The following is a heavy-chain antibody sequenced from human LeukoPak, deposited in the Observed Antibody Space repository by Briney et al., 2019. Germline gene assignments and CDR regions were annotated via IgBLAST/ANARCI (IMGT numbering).Heavy chain of an antibody. CDR3: ARSRGTGFIFDY. J-gene: IGHJ4*02. CDR2: IYYSGST. CDR1: GGSISSYY. Sequence: PSETLSLTCTVSGGSISSYYWSWIRQPPGKGLEWIGYIYYSGSTNYNPSLKSRVTISVDTSKNQFSLKLSSVTAADTAVYYCARSRGTGFIFDYWGQGALVTVSS. D-gene: IGHD3-10*01. V-gene: IGHV4-59*01.